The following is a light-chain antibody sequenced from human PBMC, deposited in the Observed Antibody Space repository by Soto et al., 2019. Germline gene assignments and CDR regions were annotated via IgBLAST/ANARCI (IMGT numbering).Light chain of an antibody. CDR2: AAS. Sequence: IPVTQAPISLSRSLPDRFALSYLASQDISTHLAWFAQKPGRAPQLLIYAASTLHSGVPSRFSGSGSGTDFTLTISSLQPEDFATYYCQQLNTYTIPFGPGTRLEIK. V-gene: IGKV1-9*01. CDR1: QDISTH. J-gene: IGKJ5*01. CDR3: QQLNTYTIP.